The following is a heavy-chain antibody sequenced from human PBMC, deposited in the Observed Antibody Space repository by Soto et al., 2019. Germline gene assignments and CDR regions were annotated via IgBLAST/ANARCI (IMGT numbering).Heavy chain of an antibody. CDR1: GFTFSSYW. V-gene: IGHV3-74*01. D-gene: IGHD6-13*01. J-gene: IGHJ5*02. Sequence: PGGSLRLSCAASGFTFSSYWMHWVRQAPGKGLVWVSRINSDGSSTSYADSVKGRFTISRDNAKNTLCLQMNSLRAEDTAVYYCARGLSSSWYDDWFDPWGRGTLVTVSS. CDR2: INSDGSST. CDR3: ARGLSSSWYDDWFDP.